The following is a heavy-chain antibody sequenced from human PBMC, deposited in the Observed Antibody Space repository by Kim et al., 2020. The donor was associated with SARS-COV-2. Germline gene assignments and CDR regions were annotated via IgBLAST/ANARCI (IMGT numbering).Heavy chain of an antibody. CDR3: ARGSEVLDY. J-gene: IGHJ4*02. CDR2: GST. V-gene: IGHV4-4*02. Sequence: GSTNYNPSLKSRVTISVDKSKNQFSLKLSSVTAADTAVYYCARGSEVLDYWGQGTLVTVSS.